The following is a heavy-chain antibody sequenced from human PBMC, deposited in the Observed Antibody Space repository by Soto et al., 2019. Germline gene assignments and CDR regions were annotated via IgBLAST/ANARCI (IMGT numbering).Heavy chain of an antibody. CDR3: QGFCYYGMDV. J-gene: IGHJ6*02. CDR2: INHSGST. Sequence: QVQLQQWGAGLLKPSETLSLTCAVYGGSFSGYYWSWIRQPPGKGLEWIGEINHSGSTNYNPSLKSRVTISVDTSKNQFSLKLSSVTAADTAVYYCQGFCYYGMDVWGQGTTVTVSS. V-gene: IGHV4-34*01. CDR1: GGSFSGYY.